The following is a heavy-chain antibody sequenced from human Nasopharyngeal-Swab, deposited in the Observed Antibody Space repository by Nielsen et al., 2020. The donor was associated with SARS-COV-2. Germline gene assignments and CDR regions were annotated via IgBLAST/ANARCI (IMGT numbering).Heavy chain of an antibody. CDR2: VYNSGST. CDR1: GDSVSSGSDY. D-gene: IGHD3-16*01. CDR3: ARERGGWDSFDI. Sequence: SETLFLTCTVSGDSVSSGSDYWTWIRQPPGKGLEWMGYVYNSGSTKYNPSPKSRVTISADTSKNQFSVKLTSVTAADTAVYYCARERGGWDSFDIWGQGTLVTFSS. V-gene: IGHV4-61*01. J-gene: IGHJ3*02.